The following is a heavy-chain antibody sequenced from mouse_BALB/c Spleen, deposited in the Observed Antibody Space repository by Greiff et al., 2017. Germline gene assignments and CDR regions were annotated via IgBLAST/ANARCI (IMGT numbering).Heavy chain of an antibody. CDR1: GFTFSSYG. CDR3: AMAYYRYDGGDYYAMDY. V-gene: IGHV5-6-3*01. J-gene: IGHJ4*01. CDR2: INSNGGST. Sequence: EVHLVESGGGLVQPGGSLKLSCAASGFTFSSYGMSWVRQTPDKRLELVATINSNGGSTYYPDSVKGRFTISRDNAKNTLYLQMSSLKSEDTAMYYCAMAYYRYDGGDYYAMDYWGQGTSVTVSS. D-gene: IGHD2-14*01.